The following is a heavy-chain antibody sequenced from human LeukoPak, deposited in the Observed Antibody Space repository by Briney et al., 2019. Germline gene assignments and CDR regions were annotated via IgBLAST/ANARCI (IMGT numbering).Heavy chain of an antibody. CDR2: IIPIFGTA. CDR1: GGTFSSYA. V-gene: IGHV1-69*05. Sequence: GASVKVSCKASGGTFSSYAISWVRQAPGQGLEWMGGIIPIFGTANYAQKFQGRVTMTRNTSISTAYMELSSLRSEDTAVYYCARGRVLWFGELSYYYGMDVWGQGTTVTVSS. J-gene: IGHJ6*02. CDR3: ARGRVLWFGELSYYYGMDV. D-gene: IGHD3-10*01.